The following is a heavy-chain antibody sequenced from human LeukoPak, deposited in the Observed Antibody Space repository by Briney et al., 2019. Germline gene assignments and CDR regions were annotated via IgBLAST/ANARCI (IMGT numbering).Heavy chain of an antibody. Sequence: PGGSLRLSCAASGFTFSSYSMNWVRQAPGKGLEWVSSIGGSSGSTYYADSVKGRFTNSRDNSKNTLYLQMNSLRAEDTAVYYCAKGVSSPLYYFDYWGQGTLVTVSS. CDR3: AKGVSSPLYYFDY. V-gene: IGHV3-23*01. J-gene: IGHJ4*02. CDR1: GFTFSSYS. CDR2: IGGSSGST. D-gene: IGHD6-13*01.